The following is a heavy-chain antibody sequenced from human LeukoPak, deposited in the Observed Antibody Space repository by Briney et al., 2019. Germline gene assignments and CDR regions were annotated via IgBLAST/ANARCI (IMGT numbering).Heavy chain of an antibody. J-gene: IGHJ4*02. Sequence: ASVKVSCTASGYTFTSYDINWVRQATGQGLEWMGWMNPNSGNTGYAQKFQGRVTMTEDTSTDTAYMELSSLRSEDTAVYYCATVRQDGYDYYFDYWGQGTLVTVSS. V-gene: IGHV1-8*01. CDR3: ATVRQDGYDYYFDY. CDR1: GYTFTSYD. D-gene: IGHD5-12*01. CDR2: MNPNSGNT.